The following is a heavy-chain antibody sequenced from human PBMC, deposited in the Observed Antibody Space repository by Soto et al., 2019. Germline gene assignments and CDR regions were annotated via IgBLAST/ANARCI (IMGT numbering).Heavy chain of an antibody. J-gene: IGHJ4*02. V-gene: IGHV4-39*01. CDR3: ARGFDILTFGFCLDY. CDR2: MYFSGFYSGST. CDR1: GGSMSSSSYY. D-gene: IGHD3-9*01. Sequence: SETLSLTCTVSGGSMSSSSYYWGWIRQPPGKGLEWIANMYFSGFYSGSTSYNPSLKSRVTISVDTSKNQFSLQVGSVTAADTAVYYCARGFDILTFGFCLDYWGQGTLVTVS.